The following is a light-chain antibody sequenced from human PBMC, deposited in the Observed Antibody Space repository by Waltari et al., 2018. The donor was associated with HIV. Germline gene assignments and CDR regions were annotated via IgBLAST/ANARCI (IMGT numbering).Light chain of an antibody. Sequence: DFVMTQSPLSLPVTPGEPASVSCRSSQSLCYSVDGNTYLDWYLQKPGQSPQRLIYTLSSRAPGVPDRFSGSGSDTEFTLKISRVEAEDVGVYYCMQRREFPYTFGQGTKLEI. CDR2: TLS. V-gene: IGKV2-40*01. CDR3: MQRREFPYT. J-gene: IGKJ2*01. CDR1: QSLCYSVDGNTY.